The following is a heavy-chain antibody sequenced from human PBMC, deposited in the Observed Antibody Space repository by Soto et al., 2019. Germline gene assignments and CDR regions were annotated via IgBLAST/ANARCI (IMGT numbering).Heavy chain of an antibody. CDR1: GFTFSSYE. Sequence: GSLRLSCAASGFTFSSYEMNWVRQAPGKGLEWVSYISSSGSTIYYADSVKGRFTISRDNAKNSLYLQMNSLRAEDTAVYYCARDRGTTVTTFGYYGMDVWGQGTTVTVYS. J-gene: IGHJ6*02. D-gene: IGHD4-4*01. CDR2: ISSSGSTI. V-gene: IGHV3-48*03. CDR3: ARDRGTTVTTFGYYGMDV.